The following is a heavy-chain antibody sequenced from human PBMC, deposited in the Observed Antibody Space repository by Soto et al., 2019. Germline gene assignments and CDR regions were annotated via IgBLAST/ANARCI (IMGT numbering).Heavy chain of an antibody. CDR2: IYYSGST. CDR3: ARVRGSGFADY. V-gene: IGHV4-30-4*01. Sequence: SETLSLTCTVSGGSISSGDYYWSWIRQPPGKGLEWIGYIYYSGSTYCNPSLKSRVTISVDTSKNQFSLKLSSVTAADTAVYYCARVRGSGFADYWGQGTLVTVSS. D-gene: IGHD3-3*01. J-gene: IGHJ4*02. CDR1: GGSISSGDYY.